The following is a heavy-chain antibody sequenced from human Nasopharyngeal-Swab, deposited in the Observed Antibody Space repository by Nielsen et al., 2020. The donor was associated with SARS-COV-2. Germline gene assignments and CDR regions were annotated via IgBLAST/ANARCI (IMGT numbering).Heavy chain of an antibody. V-gene: IGHV5-51*01. J-gene: IGHJ4*02. CDR1: GYSFSDYW. D-gene: IGHD1-26*01. Sequence: GESLKISCKGSGYSFSDYWIAWVRQMPGKGLEWMGIIYPGDFDTRYSPSFQGQVAISVDKSISTAYLHWSSLKASDTAMYYCARSHTGISEPFYSDSWGQGTLVIVSS. CDR3: ARSHTGISEPFYSDS. CDR2: IYPGDFDT.